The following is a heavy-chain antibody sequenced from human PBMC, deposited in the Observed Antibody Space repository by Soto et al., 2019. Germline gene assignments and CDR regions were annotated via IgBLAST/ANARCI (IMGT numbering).Heavy chain of an antibody. V-gene: IGHV1-69*04. Sequence: SVKVSCKASGGTFSSYTISWVRQAPGQGLEWMGRIIPILGIANYAQKFQGRVTITADKSTSAAYMELSSLRSEDTAVYYCAREGPYCSGGSCHFDYWGQGTLVTVSS. D-gene: IGHD2-15*01. CDR1: GGTFSSYT. CDR3: AREGPYCSGGSCHFDY. CDR2: IIPILGIA. J-gene: IGHJ4*02.